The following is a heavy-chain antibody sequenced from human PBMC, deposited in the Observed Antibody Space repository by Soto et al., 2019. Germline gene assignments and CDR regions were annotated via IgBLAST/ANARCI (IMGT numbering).Heavy chain of an antibody. D-gene: IGHD6-19*01. CDR2: INPNSGGT. Sequence: QVQLVQSGAEVKKPGASVKVSCKASGYTFTGYYMHWVRQAPGQGLEWMGWINPNSGGTNYAQKFQGWVTMTRDTSISTAYMERSRLRSDDTAVYYCARATVAGSYYYGMDVWGQGTTVTVSS. CDR1: GYTFTGYY. V-gene: IGHV1-2*04. J-gene: IGHJ6*02. CDR3: ARATVAGSYYYGMDV.